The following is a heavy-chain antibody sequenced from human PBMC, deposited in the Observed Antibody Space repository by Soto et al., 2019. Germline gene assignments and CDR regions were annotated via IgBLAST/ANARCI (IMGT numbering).Heavy chain of an antibody. D-gene: IGHD4-17*01. CDR3: ARDDDYGDNGLDY. J-gene: IGHJ4*02. CDR2: IGSDGRRA. V-gene: IGHV3-33*01. CDR1: GFTFGRHG. Sequence: GGSLRLSCAASGFTFGRHGMHWVRQAPGKGLEWVAVIGSDGRRASYADSVKSRFTISRDNGQNTLYLQMNSLRAEETAVYYCARDDDYGDNGLDYWGQGTLVTGSS.